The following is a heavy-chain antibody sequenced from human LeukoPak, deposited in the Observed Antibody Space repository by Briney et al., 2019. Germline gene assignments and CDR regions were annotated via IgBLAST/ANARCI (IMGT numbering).Heavy chain of an antibody. Sequence: NASETLSLTCTVSGGSMSNYYWSWIEQPPGKGLEWIGYIYYSGSTNYNPSLKSRVTMSVDTSKNQFSLKLSSVTAADTAVYYCARGSGWYDDYWGQGTLVTVSS. CDR3: ARGSGWYDDY. D-gene: IGHD6-19*01. CDR1: GGSMSNYY. CDR2: IYYSGST. V-gene: IGHV4-59*12. J-gene: IGHJ4*02.